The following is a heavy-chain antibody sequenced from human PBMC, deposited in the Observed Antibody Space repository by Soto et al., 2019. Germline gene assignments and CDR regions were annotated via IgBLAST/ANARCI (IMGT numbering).Heavy chain of an antibody. D-gene: IGHD6-19*01. CDR2: INPSGGST. CDR1: GYTFTSYY. CDR3: ARERPRIAVAVNYGMDV. V-gene: IGHV1-46*01. J-gene: IGHJ6*02. Sequence: ASVKVSCKASGYTFTSYYMHWVRQAPGQGLEWMGIINPSGGSTSYARKFQGRVTMTRDTSTSTVYMELSSLRSEDTAVYYCARERPRIAVAVNYGMDVWGQGTTVTVSS.